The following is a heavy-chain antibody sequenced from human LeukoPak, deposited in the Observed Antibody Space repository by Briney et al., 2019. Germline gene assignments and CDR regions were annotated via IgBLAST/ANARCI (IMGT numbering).Heavy chain of an antibody. CDR2: ISSSSGTI. Sequence: GGSLRLSCAAPALTFSSYDMNWVRQAPGKGLEWVSFISSSSGTIYYADSVRGRFTISRDNAKNSLYLQMNSLRAEDTAVYYCARSYYYDSSGYWPIDYWGQGTLVTVSS. V-gene: IGHV3-48*01. CDR1: ALTFSSYD. CDR3: ARSYYYDSSGYWPIDY. J-gene: IGHJ4*02. D-gene: IGHD3-22*01.